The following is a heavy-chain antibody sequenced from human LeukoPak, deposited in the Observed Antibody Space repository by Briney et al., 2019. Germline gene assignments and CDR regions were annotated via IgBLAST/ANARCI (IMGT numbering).Heavy chain of an antibody. CDR2: INPSGGST. V-gene: IGHV1-46*01. CDR1: GYTFTSYY. CDR3: ARVLRGVTMIVVVDAFDI. D-gene: IGHD3-22*01. J-gene: IGHJ3*02. Sequence: ASVKVSCKASGYTFTSYYMHWVRQAPGQGLEWMGIINPSGGSTSYAQKFQGRVTMTRDMSTSTVYMELSSLRSDDTAVYYCARVLRGVTMIVVVDAFDIWGQGTMVTVSS.